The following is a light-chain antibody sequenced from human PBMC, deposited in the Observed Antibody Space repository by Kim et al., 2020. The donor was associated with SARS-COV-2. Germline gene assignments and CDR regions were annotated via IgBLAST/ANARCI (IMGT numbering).Light chain of an antibody. V-gene: IGLV1-51*01. Sequence: QKVTIACSVSGSNIGNNYVSWYQQLPGTAPKLLIYDNNERPSGIPDRFSGSKSGTSATLGITGLQTGDEADYYCGAWDSSLDALVFGGGTQLTVL. J-gene: IGLJ2*01. CDR2: DNN. CDR3: GAWDSSLDALV. CDR1: GSNIGNNY.